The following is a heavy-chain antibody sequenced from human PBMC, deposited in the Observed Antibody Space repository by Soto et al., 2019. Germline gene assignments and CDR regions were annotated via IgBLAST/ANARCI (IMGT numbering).Heavy chain of an antibody. CDR2: ISSDGQTK. CDR1: GFSFSTFG. CDR3: AKEIAVAGDLDY. V-gene: IGHV3-30*18. Sequence: GWSLRLSCVASGFSFSTFGIHWVRQAPGKGLEWVGVISSDGQTKYYADSVKGRFTISRDNSKNTLYLQMDSLRPEDTAVYYCAKEIAVAGDLDYWGHGTLVTVSS. D-gene: IGHD6-19*01. J-gene: IGHJ4*01.